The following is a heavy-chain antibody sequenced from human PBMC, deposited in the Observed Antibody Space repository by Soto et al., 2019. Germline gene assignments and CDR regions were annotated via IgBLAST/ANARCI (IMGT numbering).Heavy chain of an antibody. V-gene: IGHV3-23*01. CDR3: ARGVAGYGDYFH. CDR2: ISGISDYT. D-gene: IGHD4-17*01. J-gene: IGHJ4*02. Sequence: PGGSLRLSCAASGFTFTSYAMSWVRQAPGKGLQWVSSISGISDYTFFADSVKGRFTISRDNSKNTLYLQMSSLRVEDTGVYYCARGVAGYGDYFHWGQGTLVTVSS. CDR1: GFTFTSYA.